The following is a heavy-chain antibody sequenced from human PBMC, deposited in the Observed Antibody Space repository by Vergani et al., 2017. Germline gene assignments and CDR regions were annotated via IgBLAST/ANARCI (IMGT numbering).Heavy chain of an antibody. D-gene: IGHD1-14*01. CDR3: ARYLRLLYNRFVP. Sequence: QVQLVESGGGVVQPGRSLRLSCAASGYTFNPYGMQWVRQAPGKGLEWVAVTWYDGNNKQYADSVKGRFTISRDNSKRTMYLQMNSLRDEDTGVYYCARYLRLLYNRFVPWVQGTLVAVSS. CDR2: TWYDGNNK. CDR1: GYTFNPYG. J-gene: IGHJ5*02. V-gene: IGHV3-33*01.